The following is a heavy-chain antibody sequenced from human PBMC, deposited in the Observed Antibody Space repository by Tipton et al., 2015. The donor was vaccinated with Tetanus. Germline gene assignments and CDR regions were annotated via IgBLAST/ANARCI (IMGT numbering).Heavy chain of an antibody. CDR2: INPKGSTT. CDR3: ARGFYYMDV. Sequence: QLVQSGAEVKKPGASLKISCKASGFAFDTYYMHWVRRAPGQGLEWMGIINPKGSTTGYSQKFQGRFTMTRDTSTSTLFMELTSLTSDDTAVYFCARGFYYMDVWGQGTTVTVSS. V-gene: IGHV1-46*02. CDR1: GFAFDTYY. J-gene: IGHJ6*03.